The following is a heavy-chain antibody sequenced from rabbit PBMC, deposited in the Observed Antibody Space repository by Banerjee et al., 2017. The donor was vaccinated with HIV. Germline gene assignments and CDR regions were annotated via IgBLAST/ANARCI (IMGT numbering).Heavy chain of an antibody. CDR3: ARESRSPYYFSL. Sequence: QSLEESGGDLVQPEGSLTLTCKASGFDFSSNAMCWVRQAPGKGLEWIACIYAGDGSTYYASWAKGRFTISKTSSTTVTLQMTSLTAADTATYFCARESRSPYYFSLWGPGTLVTVS. J-gene: IGHJ4*01. V-gene: IGHV1S40*01. CDR2: IYAGDGST. CDR1: GFDFSSNA. D-gene: IGHD1-1*01.